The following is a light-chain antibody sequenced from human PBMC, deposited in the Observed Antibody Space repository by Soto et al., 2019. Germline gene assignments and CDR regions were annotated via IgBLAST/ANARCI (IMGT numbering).Light chain of an antibody. CDR2: EVS. J-gene: IGLJ1*01. CDR1: SSDVGAYKY. V-gene: IGLV2-14*01. CDR3: NSYAGDIIRFV. Sequence: QSVLTQPASVSGSPGQSVTISCTGTSSDVGAYKYVSWYQQHPGKAPKLMIYEVSNRPSGVSNRFSGSKSGNMASLTISGLQADDEADYYCNSYAGDIIRFVFGTGTKV.